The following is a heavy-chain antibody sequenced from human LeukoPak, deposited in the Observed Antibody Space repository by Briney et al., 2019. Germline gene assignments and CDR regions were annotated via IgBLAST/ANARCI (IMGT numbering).Heavy chain of an antibody. V-gene: IGHV3-21*01. CDR3: ARTMVRGNYYYGMDV. CDR2: ISSSSSYI. J-gene: IGHJ6*02. CDR1: GITFSSYS. D-gene: IGHD3-10*01. Sequence: RGSLRLSCVASGITFSSYSMNWVRQAPGKGLEWVSSISSSSSYIYYADSVKGRFTISRDNAKNSLYLQMNSLRAEDTAVYYCARTMVRGNYYYGMDVWGQGTTVTVSS.